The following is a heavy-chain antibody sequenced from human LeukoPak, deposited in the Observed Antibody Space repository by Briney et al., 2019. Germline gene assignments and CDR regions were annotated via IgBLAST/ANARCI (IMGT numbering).Heavy chain of an antibody. D-gene: IGHD3-16*02. Sequence: SETLSLTCTVSGGSINSSNYYWSWIRQPPGKGLEWIGEINHSGSTDYNPSLKSRVTISVDTSKNQFSLKLSSVTAADTAVYYCATYMITLGGVIVSSWGQGTLVTVSS. CDR2: INHSGST. CDR3: ATYMITLGGVIVSS. CDR1: GGSINSSNYY. V-gene: IGHV4-39*07. J-gene: IGHJ5*02.